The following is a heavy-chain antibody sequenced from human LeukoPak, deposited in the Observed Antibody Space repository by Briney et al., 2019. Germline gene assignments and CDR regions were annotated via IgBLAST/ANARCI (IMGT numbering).Heavy chain of an antibody. CDR1: GGSFSGYY. Sequence: SETLSLTCAVYGGSFSGYYWSWIRQPPGKGLEWIGEINHCGSTNYNPSLKSRVTISVDTSKNQFSLKLSSVTAADTAVYYCARGPRYSSSSGGSYFDYWGQGTLVTVSS. V-gene: IGHV4-34*01. J-gene: IGHJ4*02. CDR3: ARGPRYSSSSGGSYFDY. CDR2: INHCGST. D-gene: IGHD6-6*01.